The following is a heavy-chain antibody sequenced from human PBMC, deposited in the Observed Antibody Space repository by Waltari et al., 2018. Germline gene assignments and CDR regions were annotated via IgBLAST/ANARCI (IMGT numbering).Heavy chain of an antibody. CDR3: AFRGSYCSSTSCLDY. CDR1: GYTFTGYY. J-gene: IGHJ4*02. Sequence: QVQLVQSGAEVKKPGASVKVSCKASGYTFTGYYIHWVRQAPGQGLEWMGRINPNSGGTNYAQKFQGRVTMTRETSISTAYMELSRLRSDDTAVYYCAFRGSYCSSTSCLDYWGQGTLVTVSS. D-gene: IGHD2-2*01. V-gene: IGHV1-2*06. CDR2: INPNSGGT.